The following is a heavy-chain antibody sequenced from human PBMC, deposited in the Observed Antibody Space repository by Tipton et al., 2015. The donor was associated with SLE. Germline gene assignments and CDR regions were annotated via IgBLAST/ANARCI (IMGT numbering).Heavy chain of an antibody. CDR3: ARVPPEYYYYMDV. J-gene: IGHJ6*03. Sequence: TLSLTCTVSGDSISSSSYYWSWIRQPPGKGLEWIGYIYYSGSTNYNPSLKSRVTISVDTSKNQFSLKLSSVTAADTAVYYCARVPPEYYYYMDVWGKGTTVTVSS. CDR1: GDSISSSSYY. CDR2: IYYSGST. V-gene: IGHV4-61*05.